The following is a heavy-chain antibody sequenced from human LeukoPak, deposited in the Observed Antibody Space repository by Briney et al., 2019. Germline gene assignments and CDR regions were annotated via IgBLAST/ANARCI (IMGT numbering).Heavy chain of an antibody. CDR1: GFPLSSYW. Sequence: GGSLRLSCAASGFPLSSYWMHWVRQAPGKGLVWVSRISPDGTSTYYADSVKGRFIISRDNAKNTVYLQMNSLRAEDTAVYYCARGTFGDFNWGPGTLVSVSS. CDR2: ISPDGTST. CDR3: ARGTFGDFN. V-gene: IGHV3-74*01. J-gene: IGHJ4*02. D-gene: IGHD4-17*01.